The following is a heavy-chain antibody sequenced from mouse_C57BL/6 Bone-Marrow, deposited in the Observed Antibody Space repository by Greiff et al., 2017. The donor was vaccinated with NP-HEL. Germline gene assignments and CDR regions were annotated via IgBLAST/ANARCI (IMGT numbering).Heavy chain of an antibody. CDR2: ISNGGGST. CDR1: GFTFSDYY. D-gene: IGHD1-1*01. V-gene: IGHV5-12*01. CDR3: ARREFITSYYYAMDY. J-gene: IGHJ4*01. Sequence: EVMLVESGGGLVQPGGSLKLSCAASGFTFSDYYMYWVRQTPEKRLEWVAYISNGGGSTYYPDTVKGRFTISRDNAKNTLYLQMSRLKSEDTAMYYCARREFITSYYYAMDYWGQGTSVTVSS.